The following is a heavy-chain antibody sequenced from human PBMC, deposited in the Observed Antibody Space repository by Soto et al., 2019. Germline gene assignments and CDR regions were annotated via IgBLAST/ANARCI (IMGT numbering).Heavy chain of an antibody. Sequence: QVQLVQSGPEVRKPGSSVKVPCKASGGTFTGLAISWVEQAPGQGLDGMGGIIPIFGTANHAQKFKGRVTIIADESTSTVYMELSSLRSEDTAMYYCARGWGYDSNDYYYAYWGQGTLVIVSS. J-gene: IGHJ4*02. D-gene: IGHD3-22*01. V-gene: IGHV1-69*01. CDR2: IIPIFGTA. CDR1: GGTFTGLA. CDR3: ARGWGYDSNDYYYAY.